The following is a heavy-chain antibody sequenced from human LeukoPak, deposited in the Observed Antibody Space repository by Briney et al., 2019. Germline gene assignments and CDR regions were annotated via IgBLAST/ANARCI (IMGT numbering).Heavy chain of an antibody. CDR3: ARTRITMIVGLASRFDY. CDR2: IKQDGSEK. V-gene: IGHV3-7*01. CDR1: GFTFSSYW. Sequence: GGSLRLSCAASGFTFSSYWMSWVRQAPGKGLEWVANIKQDGSEKYYVGSVKGRFTTSRDNAKNSLYLQMNSLRAEDTAVYYCARTRITMIVGLASRFDYWGQGTLVTVSS. J-gene: IGHJ4*02. D-gene: IGHD3-22*01.